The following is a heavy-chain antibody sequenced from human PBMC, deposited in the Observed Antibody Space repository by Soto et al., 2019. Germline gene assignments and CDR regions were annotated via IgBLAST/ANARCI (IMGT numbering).Heavy chain of an antibody. V-gene: IGHV3-7*01. D-gene: IGHD3-3*01. CDR3: ARDWSRGWDY. CDR1: GFTFRNYW. Sequence: GGSLRLSCAASGFTFRNYWMTWVRQAPGKGLEWVANIKDDGSEKRYVDSVKGRFTISRDNVKNSLYLQMNSLTAEDTAVYYCARDWSRGWDYWGQGTLVTVSS. CDR2: IKDDGSEK. J-gene: IGHJ4*02.